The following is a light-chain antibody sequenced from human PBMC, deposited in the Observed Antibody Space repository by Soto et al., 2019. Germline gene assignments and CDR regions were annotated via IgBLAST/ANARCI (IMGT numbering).Light chain of an antibody. CDR1: QSISSD. V-gene: IGKV3-15*01. CDR3: PQYNWWPWT. CDR2: GS. J-gene: IGKJ1*01. Sequence: VMTQSPATQSVSPGERATLSCRASQSISSDLAWYQQKPGQAPRLLIYGSTRATGIPARFSGSGSGTEFTLAISSLQSEDSALYHCPQYNWWPWTFGQGTKVDIK.